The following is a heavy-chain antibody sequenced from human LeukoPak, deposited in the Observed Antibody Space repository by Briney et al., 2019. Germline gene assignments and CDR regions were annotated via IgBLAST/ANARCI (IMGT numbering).Heavy chain of an antibody. Sequence: GESLKISCKGSGYSFNNFWIAWVRQMPGKGLEWMGIIYPGDSETYYSPSFQGQVTISADTSTSTAYLQWTSLKASDTAMYYCARQALAAREPGDYWGQGTLVTVSS. V-gene: IGHV5-51*01. CDR2: IYPGDSET. J-gene: IGHJ4*02. CDR1: GYSFNNFW. CDR3: ARQALAAREPGDY. D-gene: IGHD6-6*01.